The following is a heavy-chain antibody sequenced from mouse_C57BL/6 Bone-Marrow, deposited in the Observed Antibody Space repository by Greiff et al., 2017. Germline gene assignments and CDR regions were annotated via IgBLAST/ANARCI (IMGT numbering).Heavy chain of an antibody. CDR3: TELRLLYYYAMDY. Sequence: VQLQQSGAELVRPGASVKLSCTASGFNIKDDYMHWVKQRPEQGLEWIGWIDPENGDTEYASKFQGKATITADTSSNTACLQLSSLTSEDTAVYYCTELRLLYYYAMDYWGQGTSVTVSS. CDR1: GFNIKDDY. CDR2: IDPENGDT. D-gene: IGHD3-2*02. J-gene: IGHJ4*01. V-gene: IGHV14-4*01.